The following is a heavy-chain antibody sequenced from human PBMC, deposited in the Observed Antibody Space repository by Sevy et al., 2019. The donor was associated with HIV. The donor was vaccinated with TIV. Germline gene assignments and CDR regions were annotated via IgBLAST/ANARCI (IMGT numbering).Heavy chain of an antibody. V-gene: IGHV3-7*01. CDR1: GFTVSTYW. CDR2: IKQGGTET. J-gene: IGHJ4*02. CDR3: ATRKSKDYYGSGAFDY. Sequence: GGSLRLSCAASGFTVSTYWMYWVRQAPGKGLEWVASIKQGGTETHYVDSVKGRFTISRDYAKNSLYLEMNSLRAEDTAVYYCATRKSKDYYGSGAFDYWGQGTLVTVSS. D-gene: IGHD3-10*01.